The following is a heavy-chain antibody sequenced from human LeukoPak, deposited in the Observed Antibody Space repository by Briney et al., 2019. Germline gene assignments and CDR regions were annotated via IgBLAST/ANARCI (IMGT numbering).Heavy chain of an antibody. D-gene: IGHD3-22*01. CDR1: GGTFSSYA. J-gene: IGHJ6*03. CDR2: IIPIFGTA. CDR3: ARVVGYYDSSGYYGGYYYYMDV. Sequence: ASVKVSCKASGGTFSSYAISWVRQAPGQGLEWMGGIIPIFGTANYAQKFQGRVTMTRNTSISTAYMELSSLRSEDTAVYYCARVVGYYDSSGYYGGYYYYMDVWGKGTTVTISS. V-gene: IGHV1-69*05.